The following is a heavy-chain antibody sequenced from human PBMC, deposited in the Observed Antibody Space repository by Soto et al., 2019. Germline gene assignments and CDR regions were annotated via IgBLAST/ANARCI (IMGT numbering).Heavy chain of an antibody. CDR2: INGGSGNT. Sequence: GASVKVSCKSSGFTFTSYAIHWLRQAPGQRPQWMGWINGGSGNTKYSQDFQGRVTFTRDTFATTAYLELSSLRSEDTAVYYCARVPPWGNSAGDYYIQHYDSCGQRTPVTVSS. CDR1: GFTFTSYA. V-gene: IGHV1-3*01. D-gene: IGHD3-10*01. J-gene: IGHJ4*02. CDR3: ARVPPWGNSAGDYYIQHYDS.